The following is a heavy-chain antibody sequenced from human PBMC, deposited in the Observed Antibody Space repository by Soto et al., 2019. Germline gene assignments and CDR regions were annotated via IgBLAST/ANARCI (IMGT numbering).Heavy chain of an antibody. D-gene: IGHD3-10*01. J-gene: IGHJ5*02. V-gene: IGHV1-69*02. CDR1: GGTYSRYT. CDR2: IIPIAAIA. CDR3: ARGSTIVRGAPSWFDP. Sequence: QGQLVQYGAEVKKPGSSVKDACKASGGTYSRYTINWVRHAPGQGLEWMGRIIPIAAIANYTQKFQGRVTITVDKSSTTAYMELSSLRSDDTDVYYCARGSTIVRGAPSWFDPWGQGTLVTVSS.